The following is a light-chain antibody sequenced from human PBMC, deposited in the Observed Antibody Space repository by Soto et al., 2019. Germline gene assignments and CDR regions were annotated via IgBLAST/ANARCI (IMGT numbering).Light chain of an antibody. CDR2: GVT. CDR1: HNDIGTYDY. J-gene: IGLJ1*01. Sequence: QSALTQPTSVSGSPGQSIPISCTGNHNDIGTYDYVSWYQQHPGRAPRLLIHGVTTRPSGISGRFSASKSGLTASLTISGLQPEDEADYYCSSFTSNRIYVFGPGTKV. CDR3: SSFTSNRIYV. V-gene: IGLV2-14*03.